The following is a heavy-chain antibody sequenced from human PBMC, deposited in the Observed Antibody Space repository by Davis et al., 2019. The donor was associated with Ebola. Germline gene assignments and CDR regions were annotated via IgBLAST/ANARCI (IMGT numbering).Heavy chain of an antibody. CDR3: ARVSVWGIAARGYNWFDP. Sequence: SETLSLTCTVSGGSISSGGYYWSWIRQHPGKGLEWIGYIYYSGSTYYNPSLKSRVTISVDTSKNQFSLKLSSVTAADTAVYYCARVSVWGIAARGYNWFDPWGQGTLVTVSS. J-gene: IGHJ5*02. CDR2: IYYSGST. CDR1: GGSISSGGYY. D-gene: IGHD6-6*01. V-gene: IGHV4-31*03.